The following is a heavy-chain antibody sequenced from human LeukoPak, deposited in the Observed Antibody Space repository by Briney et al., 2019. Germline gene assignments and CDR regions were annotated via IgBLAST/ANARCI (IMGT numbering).Heavy chain of an antibody. V-gene: IGHV4-38-2*02. D-gene: IGHD5-18*01. Sequence: SETLSLTCTVSGYSISSGYYWGWIRQPPGKGLEWIGSFYHSGSTYYNPSLKSRVTISVDTSKNQFSLNLSSVIAADTAVYYCARQIGDTDYWGQGTLVTVSS. J-gene: IGHJ4*02. CDR3: ARQIGDTDY. CDR2: FYHSGST. CDR1: GYSISSGYY.